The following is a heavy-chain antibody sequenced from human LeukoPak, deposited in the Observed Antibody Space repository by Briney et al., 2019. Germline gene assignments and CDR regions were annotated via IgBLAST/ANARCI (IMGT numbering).Heavy chain of an antibody. CDR1: GASVSGSAYY. V-gene: IGHV4-39*07. CDR2: IYYSGST. CDR3: ARGGWNKFDY. Sequence: SETLSLTCTVSGASVSGSAYYWGWIRQPPGKGLEWIGNIYYSGSTYYNESLESRVTISIDTSKNQFSLKLISVTAADTAVYYCARGGWNKFDYWGQGTLVTVSS. D-gene: IGHD3-22*01. J-gene: IGHJ4*02.